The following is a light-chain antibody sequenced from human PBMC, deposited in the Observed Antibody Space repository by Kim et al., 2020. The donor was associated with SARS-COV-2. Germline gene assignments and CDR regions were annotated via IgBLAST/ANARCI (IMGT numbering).Light chain of an antibody. CDR3: HQYYSAPQT. CDR1: QSVLYSSNNKNY. J-gene: IGKJ1*01. Sequence: DIVMTQSPDSLAVSLGERATVNCKSSQSVLYSSNNKNYLAWYQQKPGQPPKLLIYWASTRESGVPDRFSGSGSGTDFTLTISSLQAEDVAVYYWHQYYSAPQTFGQGTKVDIK. CDR2: WAS. V-gene: IGKV4-1*01.